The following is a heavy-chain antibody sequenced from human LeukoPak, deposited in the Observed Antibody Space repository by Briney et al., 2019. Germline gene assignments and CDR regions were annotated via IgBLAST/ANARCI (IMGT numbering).Heavy chain of an antibody. J-gene: IGHJ4*02. CDR2: IFGAATT. CDR3: ARAIQFGGYFDY. Sequence: GGSLRLSCAASGFTLSGDYMSWVRQAPGKGLEWVSVIFGAATTYYADSVKGRFTVSRDNSKNTLYLQMNSLRAEDTAVYYCARAIQFGGYFDYWGQGTLVTVST. D-gene: IGHD2-15*01. CDR1: GFTLSGDY. V-gene: IGHV3-53*01.